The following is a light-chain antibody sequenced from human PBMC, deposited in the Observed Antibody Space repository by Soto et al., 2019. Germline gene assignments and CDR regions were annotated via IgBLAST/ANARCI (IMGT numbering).Light chain of an antibody. J-gene: IGLJ2*01. V-gene: IGLV2-14*01. CDR3: SSFSSISTVA. CDR2: DVN. CDR1: SSDVGGYNH. Sequence: QAVLTQPASVSGSPGQSIAISCTGTSSDVGGYNHVSWYQQQPGEAPKLMIYDVNNRPSGVSNRFSGSKSGNTASLTISGLQADDEGDYYCSSFSSISTVAFGGGTKVTVL.